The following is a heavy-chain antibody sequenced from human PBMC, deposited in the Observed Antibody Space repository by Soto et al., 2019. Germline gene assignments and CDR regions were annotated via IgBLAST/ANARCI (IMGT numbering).Heavy chain of an antibody. D-gene: IGHD6-19*01. CDR2: FDPEDGET. V-gene: IGHV1-24*01. CDR1: GYTLTELS. CDR3: ATTPPTAGQPYYYYGMDV. Sequence: GASVKVSCKVSGYTLTELSMHWVRQAPGKGLEWMGGFDPEDGETIYAQKFQGRVTMTEDTSTDTAYMELSSLRSEDTAVYYCATTPPTAGQPYYYYGMDVWGQGTTVTVSS. J-gene: IGHJ6*02.